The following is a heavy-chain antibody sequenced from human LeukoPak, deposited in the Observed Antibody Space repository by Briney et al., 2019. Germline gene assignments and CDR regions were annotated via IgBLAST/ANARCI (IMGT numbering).Heavy chain of an antibody. Sequence: SETLSLTCTVSGGSISRYYWSWIRQPPGNGLKWIGYIYYSGSTNYNPSLKSRVTISVDTSKNQFSLKLSSVTAADTAVYYCARITMVRGLIGNDYYYYMDVWGKGTTVTVSS. CDR1: GGSISRYY. J-gene: IGHJ6*03. V-gene: IGHV4-59*01. CDR2: IYYSGST. CDR3: ARITMVRGLIGNDYYYYMDV. D-gene: IGHD3-10*01.